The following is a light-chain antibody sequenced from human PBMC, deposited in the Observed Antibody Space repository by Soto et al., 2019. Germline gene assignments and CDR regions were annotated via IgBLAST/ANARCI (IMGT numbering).Light chain of an antibody. CDR1: QSVPANF. Sequence: EIVLTQSPGTLSLSPGESATLSCRASQSVPANFVAWYQQNPGQAPRLLIHGASTRATDIPDRFSGSGSGTDFTLTISRLEPEDFAVYHCQQYGSPPKTFGQGTKV. CDR2: GAS. J-gene: IGKJ1*01. V-gene: IGKV3-20*01. CDR3: QQYGSPPKT.